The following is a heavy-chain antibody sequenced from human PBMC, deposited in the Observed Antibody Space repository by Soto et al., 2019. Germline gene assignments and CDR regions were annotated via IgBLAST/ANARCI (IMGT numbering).Heavy chain of an antibody. D-gene: IGHD3-16*01. CDR1: GGSFSGYY. J-gene: IGHJ6*02. CDR2: INHSGST. CDR3: ARGYNYVWGSPYGMDV. Sequence: PSETLSLTCAVYGGSFSGYYWSWIRQPPGKGLEWIGEINHSGSTNYNPSLKSRVTISVDTSKNQFSLKLSSVTAADTAVYYCARGYNYVWGSPYGMDVWGQGTTVTVSS. V-gene: IGHV4-34*01.